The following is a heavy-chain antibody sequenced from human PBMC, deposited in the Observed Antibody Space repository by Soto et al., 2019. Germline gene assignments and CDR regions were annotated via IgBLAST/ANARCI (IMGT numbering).Heavy chain of an antibody. CDR1: GGSISSYY. Sequence: GTLALTCTVSGGSISSYYWSWIRQPPGKGLEWIGYIYYSGSTNYNPSLKSRVTISVDTSKNQFSLKLSSVTAADTAVYYCARSGSYYAFDIWGQGTMVTVSS. CDR3: ARSGSYYAFDI. CDR2: IYYSGST. J-gene: IGHJ3*02. V-gene: IGHV4-59*01. D-gene: IGHD1-26*01.